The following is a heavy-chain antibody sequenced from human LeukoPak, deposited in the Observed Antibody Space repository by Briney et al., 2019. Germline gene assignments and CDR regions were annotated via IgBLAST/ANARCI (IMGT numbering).Heavy chain of an antibody. J-gene: IGHJ4*02. CDR3: ARVDYGGRGYYFDY. Sequence: SETLSLTCTVSGGSISSYYWSWIRQPPGKGLEWIGYIYYSGSTNYNPSLKSRVTISVDTSKNQFSLKLSSVTAADTAVYYCARVDYGGRGYYFDYWGQGTLVTVSS. D-gene: IGHD4-23*01. V-gene: IGHV4-59*01. CDR1: GGSISSYY. CDR2: IYYSGST.